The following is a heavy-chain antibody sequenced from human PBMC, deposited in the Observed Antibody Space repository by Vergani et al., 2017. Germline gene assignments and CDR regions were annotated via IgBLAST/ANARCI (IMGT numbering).Heavy chain of an antibody. V-gene: IGHV3-23*01. CDR1: GFTFSSYA. J-gene: IGHJ4*02. CDR2: ISGSGGST. D-gene: IGHD3-10*01. Sequence: EVQLLESGGGLVQPGGSLRLSCAASGFTFSSYAMSWGRQAPGKGLEWVSAISGSGGSTYYADSVKGRFTISRDNSKNTLYLQMNSLRAEDTAVYYCAKDLNFYGSGSYLDYWGQGTLVTVSS. CDR3: AKDLNFYGSGSYLDY.